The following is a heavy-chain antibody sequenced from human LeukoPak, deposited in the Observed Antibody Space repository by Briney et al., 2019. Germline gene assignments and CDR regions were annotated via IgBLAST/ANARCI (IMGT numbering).Heavy chain of an antibody. CDR3: ARGPGGYYGYYYYYMDV. D-gene: IGHD3-3*01. CDR1: GYTFTSYD. J-gene: IGHJ6*03. CDR2: MNPNSGNT. Sequence: GASVKVSRKASGYTFTSYDINWVRQATGQGLEWMGWMNPNSGNTGYAQKFQGRVTITRNTSISTAYMELSSLRSEDTAVYYCARGPGGYYGYYYYYMDVWGKGTTVTVSS. V-gene: IGHV1-8*03.